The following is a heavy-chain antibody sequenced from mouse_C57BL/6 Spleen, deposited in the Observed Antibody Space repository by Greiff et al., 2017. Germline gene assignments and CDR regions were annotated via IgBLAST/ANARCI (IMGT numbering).Heavy chain of an antibody. Sequence: EVKLMESGPELVKPGASVKISCKASGYSFTDYNMNWVKQSNGKSLEWIGVINPNYGTTSYNQKFKGKATLTVDQSSSTAYMQLNSLTSEDSAVYYCARIYGSPYYYAMDYWGQGTSVTVSS. CDR3: ARIYGSPYYYAMDY. CDR2: INPNYGTT. D-gene: IGHD1-1*01. J-gene: IGHJ4*01. CDR1: GYSFTDYN. V-gene: IGHV1-39*01.